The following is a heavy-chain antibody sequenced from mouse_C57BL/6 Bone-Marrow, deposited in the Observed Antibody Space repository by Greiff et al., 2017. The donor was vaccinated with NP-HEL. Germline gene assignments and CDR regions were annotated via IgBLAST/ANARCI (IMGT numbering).Heavy chain of an antibody. V-gene: IGHV5-6*02. J-gene: IGHJ3*01. CDR3: ARVYPFAY. CDR1: GFTFSSYG. CDR2: ISSGGSYT. Sequence: DVKLVESGGDLVKPGGSLKLSCAASGFTFSSYGMSWVRQTPDKRLEWVATISSGGSYTYYPDSVKGRFTISRDNAKNTLYLQMSSLKSEDTAMYYCARVYPFAYWGQGTLVTVSA.